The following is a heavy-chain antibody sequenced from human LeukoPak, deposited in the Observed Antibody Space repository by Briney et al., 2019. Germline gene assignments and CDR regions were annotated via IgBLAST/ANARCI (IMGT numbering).Heavy chain of an antibody. J-gene: IGHJ4*02. V-gene: IGHV3-7*01. CDR2: IKHDGSEK. CDR3: ARGSDDSSGYYSGAGARADY. CDR1: GFPFSYW. Sequence: GGSLRLSCAASGFPFSYWMTWVRQAPGKGLEWVANIKHDGSEKNYVDSVKGRLTISRDNAKNSLYLQMNSLRAEDTAVYYCARGSDDSSGYYSGAGARADYWGQGTLVTVSS. D-gene: IGHD3-22*01.